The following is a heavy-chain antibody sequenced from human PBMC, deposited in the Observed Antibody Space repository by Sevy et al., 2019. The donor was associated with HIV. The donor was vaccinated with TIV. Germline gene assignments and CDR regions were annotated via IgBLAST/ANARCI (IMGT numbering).Heavy chain of an antibody. D-gene: IGHD2-15*01. Sequence: GGSLRLSCVASGFDFKTYAMHWVRQAPGKGLEWLAIVSSDGDRTYYADSVKGRFTISRDNSMDTLFLQLNSLKTDDTAVYFCVREEGQNRNIRYCSGENCFYNSFDPWGQGTLVTVSS. V-gene: IGHV3-30-3*01. CDR1: GFDFKTYA. CDR2: VSSDGDRT. J-gene: IGHJ5*02. CDR3: VREEGQNRNIRYCSGENCFYNSFDP.